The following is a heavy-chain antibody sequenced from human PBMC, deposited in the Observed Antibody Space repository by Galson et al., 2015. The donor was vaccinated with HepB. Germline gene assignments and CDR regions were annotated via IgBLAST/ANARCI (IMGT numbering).Heavy chain of an antibody. D-gene: IGHD4/OR15-4a*01. CDR3: VKESGIPQYGAYFDY. CDR1: GFILSNYG. V-gene: IGHV3-30*18. CDR2: ILSDGGTQ. J-gene: IGHJ4*02. Sequence: SLRLSCAASGFILSNYGMQWVRQPPGRGLQWVAVILSDGGTQYYADSVKGRFTISRDTSKNMLHLQMNSLRPEDTAVYYCVKESGIPQYGAYFDYWGQGALVTVSS.